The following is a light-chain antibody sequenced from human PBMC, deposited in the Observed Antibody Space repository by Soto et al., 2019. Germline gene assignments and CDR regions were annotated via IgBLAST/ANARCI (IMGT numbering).Light chain of an antibody. CDR2: DAS. V-gene: IGKV1-5*01. Sequence: DIQITQSPSTLSASVGERVPIPCRASQSITSWLAWYQQTPGKAPNLLIYDASSLQSGVPSRFSGRGSGTEFTLTISSLQPDDSATYYCQQYNSHDDIAFGRGTKVDIK. J-gene: IGKJ4*01. CDR1: QSITSW. CDR3: QQYNSHDDIA.